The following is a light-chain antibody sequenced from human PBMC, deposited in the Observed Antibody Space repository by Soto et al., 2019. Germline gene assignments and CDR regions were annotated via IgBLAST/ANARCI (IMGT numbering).Light chain of an antibody. V-gene: IGKV1-5*03. Sequence: DIQMTQSPSTLSASVGDRVTITCRASQSISSGLAWYQQKPGKAPKLLIYKASSLESGVPSRFSGSGSGTEFTLTISSLQPDDFATYYCQQYNSYSQGFGQGTKVEIK. CDR1: QSISSG. CDR2: KAS. J-gene: IGKJ1*01. CDR3: QQYNSYSQG.